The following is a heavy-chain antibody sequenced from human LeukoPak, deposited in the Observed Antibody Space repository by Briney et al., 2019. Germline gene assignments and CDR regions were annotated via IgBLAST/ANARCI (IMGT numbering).Heavy chain of an antibody. CDR1: GFTFSDSW. V-gene: IGHV3-7*04. CDR3: ARDVRY. Sequence: PGGSLRLSYAGSGFTFSDSWMNWVRQAPGKGLEWVATMNQNGDQTNYADSVRGRFTISRDNAKNSLYLQMNSLRAEDTAVYYCARDVRYWGQGTLVTVSS. J-gene: IGHJ4*02. CDR2: MNQNGDQT.